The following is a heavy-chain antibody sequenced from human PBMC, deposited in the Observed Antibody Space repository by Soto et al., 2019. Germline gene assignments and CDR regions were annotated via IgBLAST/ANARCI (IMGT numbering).Heavy chain of an antibody. J-gene: IGHJ6*02. V-gene: IGHV3-7*05. D-gene: IGHD2-15*01. CDR3: ASLSSGGSSYYYYGMDV. CDR2: IKQDGSEK. Sequence: GGSLRLSCAASGFTFSSYWMSWVRQAPGKGLEWVANIKQDGSEKYYVDSVKGRFTISRDNAKNSLYLQMNSLRAEDTAVYYCASLSSGGSSYYYYGMDVWGQGTTVTVSS. CDR1: GFTFSSYW.